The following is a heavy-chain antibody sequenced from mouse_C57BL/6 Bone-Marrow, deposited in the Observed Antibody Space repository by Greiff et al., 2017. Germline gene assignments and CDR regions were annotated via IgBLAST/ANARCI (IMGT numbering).Heavy chain of an antibody. CDR3: TIPFYYGYDGWYFDV. Sequence: VQLQQSGAELVRPGASVKLSCTASGFNIKDYYMHWVKQRPEQGLEWIGRIDPEDGDTEYAPKFQGKATMTADTSSNTAYLQLSSLTSEDTAVYYCTIPFYYGYDGWYFDVWGTGTTVTVSS. CDR2: IDPEDGDT. CDR1: GFNIKDYY. V-gene: IGHV14-1*01. D-gene: IGHD2-2*01. J-gene: IGHJ1*03.